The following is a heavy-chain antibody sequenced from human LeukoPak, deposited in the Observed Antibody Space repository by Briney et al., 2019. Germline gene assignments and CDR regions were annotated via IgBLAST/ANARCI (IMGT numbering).Heavy chain of an antibody. D-gene: IGHD3-22*01. Sequence: PGGSLRLSCAASGFTVSNSYMSWIRQAPGKGLEWVSVIYSGGSTYYADSVKGRFTISRGNSKNTLYLQMNSLRAKDTAMYYCARRGNSGYSLDYWGQGTLVTVSS. CDR2: IYSGGST. CDR1: GFTVSNSY. V-gene: IGHV3-53*01. CDR3: ARRGNSGYSLDY. J-gene: IGHJ4*02.